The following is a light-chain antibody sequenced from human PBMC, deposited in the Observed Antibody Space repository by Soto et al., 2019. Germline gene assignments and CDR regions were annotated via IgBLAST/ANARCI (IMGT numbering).Light chain of an antibody. V-gene: IGLV1-40*01. J-gene: IGLJ1*01. CDR2: GNN. Sequence: QLVLTQPPSVSGAPGQRVTISCTGSSSNIGAGYDVHWYQQVPGTAPKLLIYGNNNRPSGVPDRFSGSKSGTSASLAITGLQAEDEADYFCQSYDSSLSSYVFGTGTKVTVL. CDR3: QSYDSSLSSYV. CDR1: SSNIGAGYD.